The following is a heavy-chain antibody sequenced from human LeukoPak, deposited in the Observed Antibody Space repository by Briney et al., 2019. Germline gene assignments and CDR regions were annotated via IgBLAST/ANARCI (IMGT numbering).Heavy chain of an antibody. CDR1: GGSISSSSYY. CDR3: ARASFIYGDCDDY. Sequence: SETLSLTCTVSGGSISSSSYYWGWIRQPPGKGLEWIGSIYYSGSTYYNPSLKSRVTISVDTSKNQFSLKLSSVTAADTTVYYCARASFIYGDCDDYWGQGTLVTVSS. CDR2: IYYSGST. D-gene: IGHD4-17*01. J-gene: IGHJ4*02. V-gene: IGHV4-39*07.